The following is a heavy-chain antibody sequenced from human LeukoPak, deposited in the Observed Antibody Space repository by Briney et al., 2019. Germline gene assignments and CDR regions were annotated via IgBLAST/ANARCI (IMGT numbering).Heavy chain of an antibody. CDR2: IYTSGST. Sequence: SETLSLTCTVSGGSISSYYWSWIRQPAAKGLEWMGRIYTSGSTNYNPPLNSRVTMSVDTSKNQFSLKLSSVPAADTAVYYCVRGGWSPRDYFDYWGPGTLVTVSS. CDR3: VRGGWSPRDYFDY. CDR1: GGSISSYY. D-gene: IGHD6-19*01. J-gene: IGHJ4*02. V-gene: IGHV4-4*07.